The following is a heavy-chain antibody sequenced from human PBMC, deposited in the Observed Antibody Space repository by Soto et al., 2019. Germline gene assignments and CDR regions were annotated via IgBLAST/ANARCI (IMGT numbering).Heavy chain of an antibody. J-gene: IGHJ6*02. V-gene: IGHV3-23*04. CDR3: AMRFSDGWEAGMDV. CDR2: IGGAGNDI. Sequence: EMQVVESGGGLVQPGGSLRLSCAASGFAFSNFHMNWVRQAPGKGLQWVATIGGAGNDIHYADSVEGRFIVSRDNSKKTLHLQMAGLRDEDTAIYYCAMRFSDGWEAGMDVWGQGTTVTVSS. D-gene: IGHD6-19*01. CDR1: GFAFSNFH.